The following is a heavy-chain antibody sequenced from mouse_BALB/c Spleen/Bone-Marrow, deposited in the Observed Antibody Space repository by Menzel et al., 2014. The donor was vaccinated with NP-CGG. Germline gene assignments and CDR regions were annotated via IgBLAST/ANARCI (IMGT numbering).Heavy chain of an antibody. V-gene: IGHV3-2*02. CDR2: ISYSGSS. CDR3: SRYDFDVWLFDY. CDR1: GYSITSDYA. Sequence: VQLQQSGPGLVKPSQSLSLTCTVTGYSITSDYAWNWIRQFPENKLEWMGYISYSGSSSYNPSLESRISITRDTSKTQFFLQLHSVTTEDPATYYRSRYDFDVWLFDYWGQGTTLTVSS. D-gene: IGHD2-4*01. J-gene: IGHJ2*01.